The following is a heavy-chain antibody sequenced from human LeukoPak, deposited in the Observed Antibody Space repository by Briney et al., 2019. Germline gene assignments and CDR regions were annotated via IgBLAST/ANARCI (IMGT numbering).Heavy chain of an antibody. CDR1: GYTFTSYD. V-gene: IGHV1-8*01. J-gene: IGHJ4*02. Sequence: ASVKVSCKASGYTFTSYDINWVRQATGQGLEWMGWMNPNSGNTGYAQKFQGRVTMTRNTSISTAYMELSSLRSEDTAVYYCARDKSYDSSGYYYFDYWGQGTLVTVSS. CDR3: ARDKSYDSSGYYYFDY. D-gene: IGHD3-22*01. CDR2: MNPNSGNT.